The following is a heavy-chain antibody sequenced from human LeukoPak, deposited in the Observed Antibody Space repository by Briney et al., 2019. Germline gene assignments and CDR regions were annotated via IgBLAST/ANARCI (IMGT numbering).Heavy chain of an antibody. V-gene: IGHV4-4*07. Sequence: KPSETLSLTSTVSGGSISSYYWSWIRQPAGKGLEWIGRIYTSGNTNYNPSLKSRVTMSVDTSKNQFSLKLSSVTAADTAVYYCAREPYCTNGVCSAYWGQGTLVTVSS. CDR1: GGSISSYY. CDR2: IYTSGNT. J-gene: IGHJ4*02. CDR3: AREPYCTNGVCSAY. D-gene: IGHD2-8*01.